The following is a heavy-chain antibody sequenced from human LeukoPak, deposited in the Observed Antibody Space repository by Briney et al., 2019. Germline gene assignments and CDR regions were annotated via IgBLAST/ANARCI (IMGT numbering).Heavy chain of an antibody. D-gene: IGHD3-22*01. V-gene: IGHV3-23*01. CDR3: ATKDSSRSGYFDY. CDR1: GFTFSSYA. Sequence: PGGSLRLSCAASGFTFSSYAMSWVRQAPGKGLEWVSAISGSGGSTYYADSVKGQFTISRDNSKNTLYLQMNSLRAEDTAVYYCATKDSSRSGYFDYWGQGTLVTVSS. CDR2: ISGSGGST. J-gene: IGHJ4*02.